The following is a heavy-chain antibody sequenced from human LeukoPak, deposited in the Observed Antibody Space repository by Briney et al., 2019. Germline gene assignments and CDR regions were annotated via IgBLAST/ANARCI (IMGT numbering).Heavy chain of an antibody. CDR2: IKSKVDGGTT. D-gene: IGHD3-22*01. J-gene: IGHJ4*02. Sequence: PGGPLRLSCAGSGFTFSNAWMNWVRQAPGKGLEWVGRIKSKVDGGTTDYAAPVKGRFTISRDDPKNKVYLQMNSLKTEDTAVYYCSTGGYYEDYWGQGTLVTVSS. CDR3: STGGYYEDY. CDR1: GFTFSNAW. V-gene: IGHV3-15*01.